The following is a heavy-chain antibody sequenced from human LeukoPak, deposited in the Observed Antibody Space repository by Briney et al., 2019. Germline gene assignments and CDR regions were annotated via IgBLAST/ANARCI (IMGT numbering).Heavy chain of an antibody. J-gene: IGHJ4*02. V-gene: IGHV3-74*01. D-gene: IGHD7-27*01. Sequence: GGSLRLSCAASGFTFSTYWMQWVRQAPGGGLVWVSRINTDGSSTTYADSVKGRFTISRDNAKNTLYLQMNSLRAEDTAVYFCARALGQPYFDYWGQGALVTVSS. CDR3: ARALGQPYFDY. CDR1: GFTFSTYW. CDR2: INTDGSST.